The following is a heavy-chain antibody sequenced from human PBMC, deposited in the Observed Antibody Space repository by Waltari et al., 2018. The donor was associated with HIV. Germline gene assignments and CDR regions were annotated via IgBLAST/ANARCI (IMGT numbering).Heavy chain of an antibody. D-gene: IGHD3-3*01. CDR2: INPSGGRT. CDR3: TRDKAIGIITSVFDF. CDR1: GYSFRNNY. Sequence: QVQLVQSGAEVKKPGASVKVSCKASGYSFRNNYIHWVRQAPGQGLEWMGIINPSGGRTNYAKKFQGRVTMTRDTSTSTVYMELSSLRSEDTAVYYCTRDKAIGIITSVFDFWGQGTMVTVSS. J-gene: IGHJ3*01. V-gene: IGHV1-46*01.